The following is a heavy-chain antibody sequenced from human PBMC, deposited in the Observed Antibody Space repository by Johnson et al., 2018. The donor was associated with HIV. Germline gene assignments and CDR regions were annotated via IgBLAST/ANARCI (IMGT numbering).Heavy chain of an antibody. J-gene: IGHJ3*01. Sequence: EVQLVESGGGLVQPGGSLRLSCAASGFTFSSYWMSWVRQAPGKGLEWVANIKQDGSEKYYVDSVKGRFTISRDDSKNTLYLQMNSLKTEDTAVYYCTTDLPYCTGGDCYNAFDLWGQGTMVTVSS. D-gene: IGHD2-8*02. CDR3: TTDLPYCTGGDCYNAFDL. CDR1: GFTFSSYW. CDR2: IKQDGSEK. V-gene: IGHV3-7*03.